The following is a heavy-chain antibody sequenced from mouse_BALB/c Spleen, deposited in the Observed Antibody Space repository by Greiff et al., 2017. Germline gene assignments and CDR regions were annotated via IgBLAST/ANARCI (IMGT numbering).Heavy chain of an antibody. Sequence: QVQLQQSGAELMKPGASVKLSCKASGYTFSSYWIEWVKQRPGHGLEWIGEILPGSGSTNYNEKFKGKATFTADTSSNTAYMQLSSLTSEDSAVYYCARYGNYYLAYWGQGTLVTVSA. CDR1: GYTFSSYW. V-gene: IGHV1-9*01. D-gene: IGHD2-1*01. CDR2: ILPGSGST. CDR3: ARYGNYYLAY. J-gene: IGHJ3*01.